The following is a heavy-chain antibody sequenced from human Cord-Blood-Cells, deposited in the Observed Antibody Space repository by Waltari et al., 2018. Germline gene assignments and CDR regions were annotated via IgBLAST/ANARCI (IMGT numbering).Heavy chain of an antibody. CDR1: GGTFPSYS. CDR2: IIPIFGTA. V-gene: IGHV1-69*01. J-gene: IGHJ3*02. CDR3: ARDRRVQLWPDAFDI. D-gene: IGHD5-18*01. Sequence: QVQLVQSGAEVKKPGSSVKVFFKASGGTFPSYSSTWVRQAPGHGLEWMGGIIPIFGTANYAQKFQGRVTMTADDSASTAYMELSSLRSEDTAVYYCARDRRVQLWPDAFDIWGQGTMVTVSS.